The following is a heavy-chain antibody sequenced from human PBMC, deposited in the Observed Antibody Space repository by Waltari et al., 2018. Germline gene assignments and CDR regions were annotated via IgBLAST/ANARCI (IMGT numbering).Heavy chain of an antibody. Sequence: VQLVQSGAEVKKPGASVKVSCKASGYTFTGYYMHWVRQAPGQGLEWMGRINPNSGGTNYAQKFQGRVTMTRDTSISTAYMELSRLRSDDTAVYYCARGPFYCSGGSCYVFNYWGQGTLVTVSS. J-gene: IGHJ4*02. CDR1: GYTFTGYY. CDR2: INPNSGGT. CDR3: ARGPFYCSGGSCYVFNY. D-gene: IGHD2-15*01. V-gene: IGHV1-2*06.